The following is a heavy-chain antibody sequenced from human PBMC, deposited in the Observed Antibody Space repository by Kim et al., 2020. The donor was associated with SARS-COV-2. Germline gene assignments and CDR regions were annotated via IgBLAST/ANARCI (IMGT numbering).Heavy chain of an antibody. D-gene: IGHD6-19*01. J-gene: IGHJ5*02. Sequence: TGSAASVKGRFTISGDNAKNSLYLQMNSLRAEDTALYYCASGWRPNWFDPWGQGTLVTVSS. V-gene: IGHV3-20*03. CDR2: T. CDR3: ASGWRPNWFDP.